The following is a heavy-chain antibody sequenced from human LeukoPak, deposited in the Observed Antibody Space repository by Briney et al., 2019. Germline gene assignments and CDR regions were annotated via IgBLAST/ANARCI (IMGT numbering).Heavy chain of an antibody. Sequence: GGSLRLSCAASGFPFSSYSINWVRPAPGKGLEWVSSISSSSSYIYYADSVKGRFTISRDNAKNSLYLQMNSLRAEDTAVYYCARDRVVPAAIRAAEKDYWGQGTLVTVSS. CDR3: ARDRVVPAAIRAAEKDY. CDR2: ISSSSSYI. D-gene: IGHD2-2*01. CDR1: GFPFSSYS. V-gene: IGHV3-21*01. J-gene: IGHJ4*02.